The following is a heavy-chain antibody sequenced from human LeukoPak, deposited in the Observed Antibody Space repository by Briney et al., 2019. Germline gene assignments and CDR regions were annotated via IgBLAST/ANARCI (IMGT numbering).Heavy chain of an antibody. CDR3: ATDPVGYCGSDSCYSVDY. CDR1: GGTFSSYA. Sequence: ASVKVSCKASGGTFSSYAISWVRQAPGKGLEWMGGFNPEDGEKIYVQKFQGRVTMTEDTSTDTAYMELSSLRSEDTAVYYCATDPVGYCGSDSCYSVDYWGQGTLVTVSS. J-gene: IGHJ4*02. D-gene: IGHD2-15*01. CDR2: FNPEDGEK. V-gene: IGHV1-24*01.